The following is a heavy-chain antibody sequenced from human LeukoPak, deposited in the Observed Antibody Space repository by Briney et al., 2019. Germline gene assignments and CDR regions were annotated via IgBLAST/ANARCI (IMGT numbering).Heavy chain of an antibody. CDR1: GGSISSYY. D-gene: IGHD3-10*01. Sequence: SETLSLTCTVSGGSISSYYWSWIRQPPGKGLEWIGYIYYSGSINYNPSLKSRVTISVDTSKNQFSLKLSSVTAADTAVYYCASVSYGSGSYYIMSVSGNDYWGQGTLVTVSS. J-gene: IGHJ4*02. CDR2: IYYSGSI. CDR3: ASVSYGSGSYYIMSVSGNDY. V-gene: IGHV4-59*12.